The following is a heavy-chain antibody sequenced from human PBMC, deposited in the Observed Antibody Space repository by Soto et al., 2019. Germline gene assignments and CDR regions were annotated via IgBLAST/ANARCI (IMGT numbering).Heavy chain of an antibody. D-gene: IGHD2-8*01. V-gene: IGHV1-69*12. CDR3: ARGQDIVLMVYASDYYYGMDV. CDR1: GGTFSSYA. CDR2: IIPIFGTA. J-gene: IGHJ6*02. Sequence: QVQLVQSGAEVKKPGSSVKVSCKASGGTFSSYAISWVRQAPGQGLEWMGGIIPIFGTANYAQKFQGRVTITVDESTXXAXMXXSSLRSEDTAVYYCARGQDIVLMVYASDYYYGMDVWGQGTTVTVSS.